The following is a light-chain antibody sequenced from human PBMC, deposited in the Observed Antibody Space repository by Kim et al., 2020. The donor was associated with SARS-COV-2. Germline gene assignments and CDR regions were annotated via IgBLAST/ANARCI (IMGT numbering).Light chain of an antibody. CDR1: QSVSSN. V-gene: IGKV3-15*01. Sequence: SPGERATLSCRASQSVSSNFAWYQQKPGQAPRLLIYGESTRATGIPARFSGSGSGTEFTLTISSLQSEDFAVYYCQQYNNWPPCTFGQGTRLEIK. CDR3: QQYNNWPPCT. CDR2: GES. J-gene: IGKJ5*01.